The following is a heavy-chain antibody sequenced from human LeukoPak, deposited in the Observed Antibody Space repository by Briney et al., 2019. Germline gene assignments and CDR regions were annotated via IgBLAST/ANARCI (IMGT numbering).Heavy chain of an antibody. V-gene: IGHV3-23*01. CDR3: ARDRSGTYF. CDR1: GFTFSSYA. J-gene: IGHJ4*02. Sequence: GGSLRLSCAASGFTFSSYAMSWVRQAPGKGLEWVSLIDSSDSGTHYADSVKGRFTISRDNSKNTLYLQMNSLRADDTAVYYCARDRSGTYFWGQGSLVTVSS. D-gene: IGHD1-26*01. CDR2: IDSSDSGT.